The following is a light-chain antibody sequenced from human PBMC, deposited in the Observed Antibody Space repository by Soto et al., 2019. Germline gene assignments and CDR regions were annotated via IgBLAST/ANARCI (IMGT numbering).Light chain of an antibody. Sequence: EIVLTQSPGTLSLSPGERATLSCRASQSVSARYVAWYQQKPGQAPRLLIYATSSRATGIPDGFSGSGSGTDFSLSISRVEPEDFAVYFCQRFDNSPPYTFGQGTKLEIK. V-gene: IGKV3-20*01. CDR1: QSVSARY. CDR2: ATS. CDR3: QRFDNSPPYT. J-gene: IGKJ2*01.